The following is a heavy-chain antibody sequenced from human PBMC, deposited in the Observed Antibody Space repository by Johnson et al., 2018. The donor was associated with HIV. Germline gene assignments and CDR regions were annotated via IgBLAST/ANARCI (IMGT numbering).Heavy chain of an antibody. D-gene: IGHD6-13*01. J-gene: IGHJ3*02. CDR3: ARGGADSSTGASDAAFDI. Sequence: VQLVESGGALVQPGGSLRLSCAASGFTVSSNYMSWVRQAPGKGLEWVSVIYSGGSTYYADSVKGRFTISRDNSKNTLYLQMKSLRSEDTAVYYCARGGADSSTGASDAAFDICGQGTMVTVSS. CDR2: IYSGGST. V-gene: IGHV3-66*01. CDR1: GFTVSSNY.